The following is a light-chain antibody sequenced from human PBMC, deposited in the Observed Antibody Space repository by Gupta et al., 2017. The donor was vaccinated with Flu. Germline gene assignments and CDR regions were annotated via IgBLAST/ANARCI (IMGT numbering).Light chain of an antibody. CDR1: QSVSSN. CDR2: GAS. J-gene: IGKJ5*01. CDR3: QQYNNWPPIT. Sequence: VLVHPGKRTPLACRASQSVSSNLAWYQQKPGQAPRLLIYGASTRATGIPARFSGSGSGTEFTLTISSLQSEDFAVYYCQQYNNWPPITFGQGTRMEIK. V-gene: IGKV3-15*01.